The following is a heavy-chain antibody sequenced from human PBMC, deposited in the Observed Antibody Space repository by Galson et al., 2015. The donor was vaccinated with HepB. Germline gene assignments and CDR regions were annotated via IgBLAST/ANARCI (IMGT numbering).Heavy chain of an antibody. CDR2: IIPILGIA. V-gene: IGHV1-69*02. J-gene: IGHJ4*02. CDR3: ARVKTRSGRTSYYFDY. CDR1: GGTFSSYT. D-gene: IGHD1-26*01. Sequence: SVKVSCKASGGTFSSYTISWVRQAPGQGLEWMGRIIPILGIANYAQKFQGRVTITADKSTSTAYMELSSLRSEDTAVYYCARVKTRSGRTSYYFDYWGQGTLVTVSS.